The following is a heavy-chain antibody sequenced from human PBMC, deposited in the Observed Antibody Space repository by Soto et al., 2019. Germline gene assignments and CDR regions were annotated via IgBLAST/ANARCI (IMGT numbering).Heavy chain of an antibody. D-gene: IGHD2-21*02. CDR2: ISYDGRNK. J-gene: IGHJ6*02. CDR1: GFTFSSYA. CDR3: ARETDGMDV. V-gene: IGHV3-30*04. Sequence: QVQLVESGGGVVQPGRSLRLSCAASGFTFSSYAMHWVRQAPGKGLEWVAVISYDGRNKYYADSVKGRFTISRDNSKNTLYLQMNSLRPDDTAVYYRARETDGMDVWGQGTTVTVSS.